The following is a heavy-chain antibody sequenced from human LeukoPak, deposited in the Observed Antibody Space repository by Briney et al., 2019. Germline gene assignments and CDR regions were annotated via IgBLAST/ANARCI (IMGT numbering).Heavy chain of an antibody. J-gene: IGHJ4*02. CDR3: ARDLPTGTYRAYFDN. V-gene: IGHV3-30*03. Sequence: PGRSLRLSCAASGFTFSTYAMHWVRQAPGNGLEWVAVISSDGGNEYYPDSVKGRFTISRGNSKNTLYLQMNSLRAEDTAVYYCARDLPTGTYRAYFDNWGQGTLVTVSS. CDR2: ISSDGGNE. D-gene: IGHD1-26*01. CDR1: GFTFSTYA.